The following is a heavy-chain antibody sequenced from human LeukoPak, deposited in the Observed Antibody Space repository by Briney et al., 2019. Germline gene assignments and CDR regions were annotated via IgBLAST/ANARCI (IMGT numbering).Heavy chain of an antibody. J-gene: IGHJ4*02. CDR1: GYSFSSYD. V-gene: IGHV1-8*01. D-gene: IGHD3-9*01. Sequence: ASVKVSCKASGYSFSSYDINWVRQATGQGLEWRGWMNPNSGNTGYAQEFQGRVSMTRNTSINTAYMELSSLRSEDTALYFCTRAGERPIRYFDCWGQGTLVTVSS. CDR3: TRAGERPIRYFDC. CDR2: MNPNSGNT.